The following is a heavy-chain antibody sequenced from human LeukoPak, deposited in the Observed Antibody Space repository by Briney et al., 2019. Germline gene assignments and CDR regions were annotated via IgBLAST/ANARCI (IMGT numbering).Heavy chain of an antibody. Sequence: GGSLRLSCAASGFTFSSYSMNWVRQAPGKGLEWVSSISSSSSYIYYADSVKGRFTISRDNAKNSLYLQMNSLRAEDTAVYYCARRPLVVVASNVVDYYFDYWGQGTLVTVSS. CDR1: GFTFSSYS. CDR3: ARRPLVVVASNVVDYYFDY. V-gene: IGHV3-21*01. CDR2: ISSSSSYI. D-gene: IGHD2-15*01. J-gene: IGHJ4*02.